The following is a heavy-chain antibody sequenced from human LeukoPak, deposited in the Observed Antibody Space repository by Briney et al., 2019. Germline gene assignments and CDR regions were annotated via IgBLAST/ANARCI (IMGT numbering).Heavy chain of an antibody. J-gene: IGHJ4*02. CDR1: GFTFSNAL. CDR2: IKTKSEGGTI. CDR3: AAGRVRDY. Sequence: KPGRSLRISCAASGFTFSNALMACVRQAPGKGREWVGRIKTKSEGGTIDYGAPVKGRFTISRDDSENRLYLQINSLRSEDTAVYYCAAGRVRDYWGQGTLLTVSS. D-gene: IGHD2-21*01. V-gene: IGHV3-15*01.